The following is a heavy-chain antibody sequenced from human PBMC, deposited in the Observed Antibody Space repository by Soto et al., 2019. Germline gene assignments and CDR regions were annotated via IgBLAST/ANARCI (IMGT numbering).Heavy chain of an antibody. CDR2: MNDSGST. D-gene: IGHD1-7*01. Sequence: QVQLQQWGAGLLKPSETLSLTCAVSGGSFSGYYWCWIRQPPGKGLEWIGEMNDSGSTKYNASLESRVAISVDTSKGHFSLTLTSVTAADTAVYYCASPRWNYIYWGQGTLVAVSS. V-gene: IGHV4-34*01. CDR3: ASPRWNYIY. CDR1: GGSFSGYY. J-gene: IGHJ4*02.